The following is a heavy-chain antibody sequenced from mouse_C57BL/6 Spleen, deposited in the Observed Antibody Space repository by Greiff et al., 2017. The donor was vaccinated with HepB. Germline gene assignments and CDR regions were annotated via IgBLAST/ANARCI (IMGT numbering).Heavy chain of an antibody. CDR1: GFSLTSYG. J-gene: IGHJ4*01. D-gene: IGHD2-3*01. V-gene: IGHV2-2*01. CDR3: ARGDDPYAMDY. Sequence: VQGVESGPGLVQPSQSLSITCTVSGFSLTSYGVHWVRQSPGKGLEWLGVIWSGGSTDYNAAFISRLSISKDNSKSRVFFKMNSLQADDTAIYYCARGDDPYAMDYWGQGTSVTVSS. CDR2: IWSGGST.